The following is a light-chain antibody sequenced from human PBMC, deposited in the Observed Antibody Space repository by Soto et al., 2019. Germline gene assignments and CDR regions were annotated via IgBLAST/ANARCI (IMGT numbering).Light chain of an antibody. CDR2: QDT. CDR1: KLGDKY. J-gene: IGLJ2*01. V-gene: IGLV3-1*01. CDR3: QAWDSSTVV. Sequence: SYELTQPPSVSVSPGQTASITCSGDKLGDKYACWYQQKPGQSPVLVIYQDTKRPSGIPERFFGSNSGNTATLTIRGTQAMDEADYYCQAWDSSTVVFGGGTKLTFL.